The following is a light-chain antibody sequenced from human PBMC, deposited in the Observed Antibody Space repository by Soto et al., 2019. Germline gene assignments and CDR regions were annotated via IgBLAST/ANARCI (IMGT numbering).Light chain of an antibody. CDR3: QQSSNWIT. CDR1: QSVSNNY. V-gene: IGKV3D-20*02. CDR2: GAS. J-gene: IGKJ5*01. Sequence: EIVLTQSPGTLSLSPLEIATRSCMASQSVSNNYLAWYQQKPGQAPRLLIYGASNRATGIPDRFSGSGSGTDFILTISSLETEDFAIYYCQQSSNWITFGQGTRLEIK.